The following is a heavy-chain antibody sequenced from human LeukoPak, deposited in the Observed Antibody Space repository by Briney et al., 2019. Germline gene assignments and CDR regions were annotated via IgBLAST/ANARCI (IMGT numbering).Heavy chain of an antibody. V-gene: IGHV1-2*02. CDR1: GYTYTDYY. CDR2: INPNDGDT. J-gene: IGHJ4*02. Sequence: ASVKVSCKASGYTYTDYYMHWVRQAPGQGFEWMGWINPNDGDTNYAQKFQGRVTMTRDTSISTAHMEVSRLRSDDTAVYYCARANFLYCSSSTCLFDYWGQGTLVTVSS. D-gene: IGHD2-2*01. CDR3: ARANFLYCSSSTCLFDY.